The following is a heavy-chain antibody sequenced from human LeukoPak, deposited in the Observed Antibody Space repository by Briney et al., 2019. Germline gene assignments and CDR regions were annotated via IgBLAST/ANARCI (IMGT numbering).Heavy chain of an antibody. D-gene: IGHD6-13*01. CDR3: ARWVAAAGTDAFDI. CDR2: IYYSGST. V-gene: IGHV4-59*08. Sequence: SETLSLTCTVSGGSIRSNYWSWIRQPPGKGLEWIGYIYYSGSTYYSPSLKSRVTISVDTSKNQFSLKLSSVTAADTAVYYCARWVAAAGTDAFDIWGQGTMVTVSS. CDR1: GGSIRSNY. J-gene: IGHJ3*02.